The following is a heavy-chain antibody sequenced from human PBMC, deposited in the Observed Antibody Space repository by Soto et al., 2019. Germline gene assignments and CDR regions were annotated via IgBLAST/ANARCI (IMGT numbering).Heavy chain of an antibody. CDR3: ARDSNMVRGVIHSLSPSDIDYGMDV. Sequence: HPGGSLRLSCAASGFTFSSYWMSWVRQAPGKGLEWVANIKQDGSEKYYVDSVKGRFTISRDNAKNSLYLQMNSLRAEDTAVYYCARDSNMVRGVIHSLSPSDIDYGMDVWGQGTTVTVSS. CDR1: GFTFSSYW. D-gene: IGHD3-10*01. J-gene: IGHJ6*02. V-gene: IGHV3-7*01. CDR2: IKQDGSEK.